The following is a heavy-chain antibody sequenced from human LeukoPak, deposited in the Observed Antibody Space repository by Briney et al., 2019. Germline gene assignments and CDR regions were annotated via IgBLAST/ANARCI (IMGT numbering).Heavy chain of an antibody. D-gene: IGHD6-19*01. Sequence: GGSLRLSCAASGFTFSIYAMTWVRQAPGKGLEWVSSISGSGDTTYYADSVKGRFTISRDNSKNSLYLQMNSLRADDTAIYYCAKQYGGYSIGRYWIFDYWGQGTLVTVAS. V-gene: IGHV3-23*01. J-gene: IGHJ4*02. CDR2: ISGSGDTT. CDR3: AKQYGGYSIGRYWIFDY. CDR1: GFTFSIYA.